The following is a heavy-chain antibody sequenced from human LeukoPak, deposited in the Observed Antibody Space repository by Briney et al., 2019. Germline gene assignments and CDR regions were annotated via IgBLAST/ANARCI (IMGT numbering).Heavy chain of an antibody. J-gene: IGHJ4*02. CDR3: ARVKGYSSSWAFRY. Sequence: ASVKVSCKASGYTFTGYYMHWVRQAPGQGLEWMGRINPNSGGTNYAQKFQGRVTMTRDTSISTAYMELGRLRSDDTAVYYCARVKGYSSSWAFRYWGQGTLVTVSS. CDR2: INPNSGGT. CDR1: GYTFTGYY. D-gene: IGHD6-13*01. V-gene: IGHV1-2*06.